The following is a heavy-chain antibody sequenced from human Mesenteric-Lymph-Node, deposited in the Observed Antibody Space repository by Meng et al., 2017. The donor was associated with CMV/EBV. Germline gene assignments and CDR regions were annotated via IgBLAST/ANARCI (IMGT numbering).Heavy chain of an antibody. CDR2: IYYSGST. V-gene: IGHV4-59*01. Sequence: LRLSCTVSGASISSYYWTWIRQPPGKGLEWIGCIYYSGSTNYNPSLKSRVTISVDTSKSQFSLRVSSVTGADTAVYYCAKFSATGAHYYGMDVWGQGTTVTVSS. CDR3: AKFSATGAHYYGMDV. D-gene: IGHD1-1*01. J-gene: IGHJ6*02. CDR1: GASISSYY.